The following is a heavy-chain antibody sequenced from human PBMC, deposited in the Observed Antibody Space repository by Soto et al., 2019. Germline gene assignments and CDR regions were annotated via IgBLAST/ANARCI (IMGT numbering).Heavy chain of an antibody. CDR3: ARLMVYARRVALYFDY. D-gene: IGHD2-8*01. CDR2: INAGNGNT. J-gene: IGHJ4*02. Sequence: ASVKVSFKASGYTFTSYAMHWVRQAPGQRLEWMGWINAGNGNTKYSQKFQGRVTITRDTSASTAYMELSSLRSEDTAVYYCARLMVYARRVALYFDYWGQGTLVTVSS. V-gene: IGHV1-3*01. CDR1: GYTFTSYA.